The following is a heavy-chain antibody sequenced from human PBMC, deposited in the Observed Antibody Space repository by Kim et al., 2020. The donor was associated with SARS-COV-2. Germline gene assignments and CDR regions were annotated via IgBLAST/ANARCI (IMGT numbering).Heavy chain of an antibody. J-gene: IGHJ4*02. CDR3: ARAERLSSASDY. Sequence: YSPSLNSRVTISVDTSKNQFSLKLSSVTAADTAVYYCARAERLSSASDYWGQGTLVTVSS. V-gene: IGHV4-31*02.